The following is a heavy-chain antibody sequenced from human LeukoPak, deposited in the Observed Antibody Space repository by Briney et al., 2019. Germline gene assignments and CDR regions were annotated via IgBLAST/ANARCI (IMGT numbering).Heavy chain of an antibody. CDR3: ATSSGWRFDY. CDR2: IREDGNEK. CDR1: GFTLSSYW. D-gene: IGHD3-22*01. Sequence: HPGGSLRLSCVASGFTLSSYWMSWVRQAPGKGLEWMANIREDGNEKYYVDSVKGRFTISRDNAKNSLWLQMNSLRAEDTAVYYCATSSGWRFDYWGQGTLVAVSS. V-gene: IGHV3-7*01. J-gene: IGHJ4*02.